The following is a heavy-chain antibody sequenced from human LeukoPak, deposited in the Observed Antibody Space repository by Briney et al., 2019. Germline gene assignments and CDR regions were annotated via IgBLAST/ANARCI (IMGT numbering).Heavy chain of an antibody. CDR1: GGSISTSNYY. V-gene: IGHV4-39*07. CDR3: ARAVRDRGVILPWFDP. D-gene: IGHD3-10*01. Sequence: SETLSLTCTVSGGSISTSNYYWGWIRQPPGKGLEWIGNIFYSGSTYCSPSLKSRVTISLDTSKNQFSLKLSSVIAADTAVYYCARAVRDRGVILPWFDPWGQGTLVTVSS. J-gene: IGHJ5*02. CDR2: IFYSGST.